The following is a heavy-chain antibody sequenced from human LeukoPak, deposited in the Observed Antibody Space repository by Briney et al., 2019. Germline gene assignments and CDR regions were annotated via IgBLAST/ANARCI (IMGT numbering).Heavy chain of an antibody. CDR3: SASGSYYRPFDY. CDR1: GGSISSTDYY. Sequence: SETLSLTCTVSGGSISSTDYYWGWIRQPPGKGLEWIGSIYYSGSTYYNPSLQTRVTISVDTSNNQFSLKLNSVTAADTAFYYCSASGSYYRPFDYRGQGTLVTVSS. J-gene: IGHJ4*02. V-gene: IGHV4-39*01. CDR2: IYYSGST. D-gene: IGHD1-26*01.